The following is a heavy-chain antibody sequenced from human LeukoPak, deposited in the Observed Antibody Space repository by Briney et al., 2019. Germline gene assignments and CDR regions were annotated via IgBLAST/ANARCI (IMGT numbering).Heavy chain of an antibody. V-gene: IGHV3-13*01. J-gene: IGHJ6*03. CDR3: ARGPPRGKYYYVDV. D-gene: IGHD1-1*01. CDR2: IGTASDT. CDR1: GFTFSRFD. Sequence: GGALRLSCAASGFTFSRFDIHGVRQPTGQGLEWVSTIGTASDTYYPGSVEGRFTLSRDNAKNSLYLQMNSLTAGDTAVYYCARGPPRGKYYYVDVWGKGTTVTVSS.